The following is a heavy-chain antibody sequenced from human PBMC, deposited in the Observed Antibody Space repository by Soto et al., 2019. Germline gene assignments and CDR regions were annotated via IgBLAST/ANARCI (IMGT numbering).Heavy chain of an antibody. CDR3: ARMATCGSLNWFDP. CDR2: MNPGSGDT. CDR1: GYSFTNND. V-gene: IGHV1-8*01. J-gene: IGHJ5*02. Sequence: ASVKVSCKASGYSFTNNDVTWVRQATGQGLEWMGWMNPGSGDTGYAQKFQGRDTMTRDISIATAYMELSSLRSDDTAIYYCARMATCGSLNWFDPWGQGTLVTVSS. D-gene: IGHD3-10*01.